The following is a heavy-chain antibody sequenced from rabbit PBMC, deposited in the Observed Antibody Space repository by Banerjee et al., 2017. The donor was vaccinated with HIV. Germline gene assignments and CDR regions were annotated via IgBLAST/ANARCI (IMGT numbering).Heavy chain of an antibody. J-gene: IGHJ4*01. Sequence: QEQLKESGGDLVKPGASLTLTCTASGFSFSNSYWMCWFRQAPGKGLEWIACIYADYGSTDYASWVNGRFTISKTSSTTVTLQMTSLTAADTATYFCARVYNSGYAAYAPFNLWGPGTLVTVS. CDR2: IYADYGST. CDR1: GFSFSNSYW. V-gene: IGHV1S45*01. CDR3: ARVYNSGYAAYAPFNL. D-gene: IGHD6-1*01.